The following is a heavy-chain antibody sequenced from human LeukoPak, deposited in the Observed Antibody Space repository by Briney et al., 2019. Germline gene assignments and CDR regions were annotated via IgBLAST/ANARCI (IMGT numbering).Heavy chain of an antibody. CDR1: GFTFSSYS. V-gene: IGHV3-21*01. CDR2: ISSSSGYI. D-gene: IGHD6-19*01. CDR3: ARDLYSSGWYVSDY. J-gene: IGHJ4*02. Sequence: GGSLRLSCAASGFTFSSYSMNWVRQAPGKGLEWVSSISSSSGYIYYADSVKGRFTISRDNAKNSLYLQMNSLRAEDTAVYYCARDLYSSGWYVSDYWGQGTLVTVSS.